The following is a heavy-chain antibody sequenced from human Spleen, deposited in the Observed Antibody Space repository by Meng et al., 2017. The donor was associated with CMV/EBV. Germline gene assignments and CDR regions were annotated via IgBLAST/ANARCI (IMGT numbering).Heavy chain of an antibody. J-gene: IGHJ6*02. Sequence: GESLKISCAASGFTFSNHAMSWVRQAPGKGLEWVSYISSSGNSIYYADSVRGRFTISRDNAKNSLYLQMNSLRAEDTAVYYCAREGGYTSLYYYNGMDVWGQGTTVTVSS. D-gene: IGHD5-18*01. CDR3: AREGGYTSLYYYNGMDV. CDR2: ISSSGNSI. V-gene: IGHV3-48*03. CDR1: GFTFSNHA.